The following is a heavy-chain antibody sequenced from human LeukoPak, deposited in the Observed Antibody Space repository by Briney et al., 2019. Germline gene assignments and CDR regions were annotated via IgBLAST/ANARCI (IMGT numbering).Heavy chain of an antibody. V-gene: IGHV1-69*13. CDR2: IIPIFGTA. D-gene: IGHD3-3*01. CDR3: ARITIFGVVTPYYFDY. Sequence: ASVTVSCTASGGTFSSYAISWVRQAPGQGLGWMGGIIPIFGTANYAQKFQGRVTITADESTSTAYMELSSLRSEDTAVYYCARITIFGVVTPYYFDYWGQGTLVTVSS. J-gene: IGHJ4*02. CDR1: GGTFSSYA.